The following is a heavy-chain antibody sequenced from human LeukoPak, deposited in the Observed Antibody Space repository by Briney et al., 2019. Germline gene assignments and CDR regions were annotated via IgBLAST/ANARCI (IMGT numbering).Heavy chain of an antibody. CDR2: ISGSGGST. V-gene: IGHV3-23*01. Sequence: GGSLRLSCAASGCTFSSYAMSWVRQAPGKGLEWVSAISGSGGSTYYADSVKGRFTISRDNSKNTLYLQMNSLRAEDTAVYYCAKRAPWVPAAIQYFDYWGQGTLVTVS. CDR3: AKRAPWVPAAIQYFDY. J-gene: IGHJ4*02. D-gene: IGHD2-2*01. CDR1: GCTFSSYA.